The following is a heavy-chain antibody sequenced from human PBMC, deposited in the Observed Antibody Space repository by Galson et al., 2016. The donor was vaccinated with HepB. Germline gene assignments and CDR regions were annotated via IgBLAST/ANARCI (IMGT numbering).Heavy chain of an antibody. J-gene: IGHJ4*02. D-gene: IGHD3-10*01. CDR2: ISGSGGAT. CDR1: GFTFSDYA. CDR3: AGGYYGSGSYYAY. V-gene: IGHV3-23*01. Sequence: SLRLSCAASGFTFSDYAVNWVRQAPGKGLEWVSVISGSGGATYYADSVKGRFTISRDNSKNTLYLQMNSLRAEDTAVYYCAGGYYGSGSYYAYWGQGTLVTVSS.